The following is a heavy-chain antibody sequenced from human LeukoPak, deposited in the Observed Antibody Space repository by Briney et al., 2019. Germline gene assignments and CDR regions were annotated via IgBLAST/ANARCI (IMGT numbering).Heavy chain of an antibody. D-gene: IGHD3-10*01. CDR3: ATSGRSGIYSWFDP. J-gene: IGHJ5*02. CDR2: INPSNGGT. Sequence: GASVKVSCKASGYTFTSYGISWVRQAPGQGLEWMGWINPSNGGTNCAQKFQGRVTMTRDTSINTAYMELTRLRSDDTAFYYCATSGRSGIYSWFDPWGQGTLVTVSS. CDR1: GYTFTSYG. V-gene: IGHV1-2*02.